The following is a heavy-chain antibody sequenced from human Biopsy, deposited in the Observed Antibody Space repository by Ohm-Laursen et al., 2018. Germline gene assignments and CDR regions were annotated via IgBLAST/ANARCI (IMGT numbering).Heavy chain of an antibody. CDR2: IYYTGST. Sequence: SETLSLTWNVSGGSISSYYWSWIRQPPGKGLEWIGYIYYTGSTNYNPSLKSRVTISVDTSMNHLSLRLTSVTAADTAVYYCARHAPSYSGSYWRYFDLWGRGTLVTVSS. CDR1: GGSISSYY. V-gene: IGHV4-59*08. D-gene: IGHD1-26*01. J-gene: IGHJ2*01. CDR3: ARHAPSYSGSYWRYFDL.